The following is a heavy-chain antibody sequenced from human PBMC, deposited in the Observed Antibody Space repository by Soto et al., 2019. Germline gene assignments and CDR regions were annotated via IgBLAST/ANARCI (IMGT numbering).Heavy chain of an antibody. CDR2: ISAYNGNT. D-gene: IGHD1-26*01. Sequence: ASVKVSCKASGYTFTSYGISWVRQAPGQGLEWMGWISAYNGNTNYAQKLQGRVTMTTDTSTSTAYLELRSLRSDDTAVYYCAGDGSEWEPDYFDYWGQGTLVTVSS. CDR3: AGDGSEWEPDYFDY. CDR1: GYTFTSYG. V-gene: IGHV1-18*01. J-gene: IGHJ4*02.